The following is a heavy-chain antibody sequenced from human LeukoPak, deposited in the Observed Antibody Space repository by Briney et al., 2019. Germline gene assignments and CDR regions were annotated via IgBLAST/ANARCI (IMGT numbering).Heavy chain of an antibody. J-gene: IGHJ6*03. V-gene: IGHV4-34*01. Sequence: SETLSLTCAVYGGSFSGYYWSWIRQPPGKGLEWIGEINHSGSTNYNPSLKSRVTISVDTSKNQFSLKLSSVTAADTAVYYCARRRRLLWFRELLLRGDYYYMDVWGKGTTVTVSS. CDR1: GGSFSGYY. CDR2: INHSGST. CDR3: ARRRRLLWFRELLLRGDYYYMDV. D-gene: IGHD3-10*01.